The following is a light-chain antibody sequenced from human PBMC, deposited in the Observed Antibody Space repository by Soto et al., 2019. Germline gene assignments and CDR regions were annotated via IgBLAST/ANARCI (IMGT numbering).Light chain of an antibody. V-gene: IGKV1-5*01. CDR3: QQYYSYSLT. CDR1: QGITNY. J-gene: IGKJ4*02. Sequence: DLQIPPSPSSLSASVGDRVTLTHQASQGITNYLNWYQQKPGKAPKLLIYDASCLQGGVPSRFSGSGSGTEFTLTISSLQPDDFTTYYCQQYYSYSLTFGEGTKVDIK. CDR2: DAS.